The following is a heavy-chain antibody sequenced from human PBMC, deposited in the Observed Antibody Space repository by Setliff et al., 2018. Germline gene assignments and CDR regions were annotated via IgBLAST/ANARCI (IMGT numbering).Heavy chain of an antibody. Sequence: VASVKVSCKASGYTFTNYAIHWVRQAPGQRLEWMGWINAGNGDTKYSQDFQGRVTITRDTSASTAYMELSSLTSEDTAVYFCARGSRGFDYWGQGALVTVSS. CDR2: INAGNGDT. CDR3: ARGSRGFDY. V-gene: IGHV1-3*01. J-gene: IGHJ4*02. CDR1: GYTFTNYA.